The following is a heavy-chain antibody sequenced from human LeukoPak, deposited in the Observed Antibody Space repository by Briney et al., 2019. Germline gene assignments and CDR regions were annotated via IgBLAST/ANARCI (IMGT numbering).Heavy chain of an antibody. J-gene: IGHJ4*02. CDR3: AREVTYYDILTGIKFDY. CDR2: INHSGST. Sequence: SETLSLTCAVYGGSFSGYYWSWIRQPPGKGLEWIGEINHSGSTNYNPSLKSRVTISVDTSKNQFSLKLSSVTAADTAVYYCAREVTYYDILTGIKFDYWGQGTLVTVSS. CDR1: GGSFSGYY. D-gene: IGHD3-9*01. V-gene: IGHV4-34*01.